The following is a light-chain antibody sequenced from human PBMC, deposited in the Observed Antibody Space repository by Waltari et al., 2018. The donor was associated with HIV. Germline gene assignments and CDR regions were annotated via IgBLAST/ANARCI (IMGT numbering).Light chain of an antibody. CDR1: SSDVGGYNY. J-gene: IGLJ2*01. V-gene: IGLV2-14*01. CDR3: SSYTSSSTLVV. Sequence: QSALTQPASVSGSPGQSITISCTGTSSDVGGYNYVPWYQQHPGKAPNLMIYEVSKRPSGVSNRFSGSKSGNTASLTISGLQAEDEADYYCSSYTSSSTLVVFGGGTKLTVL. CDR2: EVS.